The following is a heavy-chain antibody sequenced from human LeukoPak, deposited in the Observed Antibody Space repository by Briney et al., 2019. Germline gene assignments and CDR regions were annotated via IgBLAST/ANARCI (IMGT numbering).Heavy chain of an antibody. D-gene: IGHD3-3*01. CDR1: GFIFTGYF. Sequence: QTGGSLRLSCAASGFIFTGYFMSWVRQAPGKGLEWVASIKHDGSEKYYVDSVRGRFTISRDNTKNLLYLQMSSLRAEDTAVYYCATDRGWRTSGYYLYYFEYWGQGTLVTFSP. CDR3: ATDRGWRTSGYYLYYFEY. J-gene: IGHJ4*02. V-gene: IGHV3-7*01. CDR2: IKHDGSEK.